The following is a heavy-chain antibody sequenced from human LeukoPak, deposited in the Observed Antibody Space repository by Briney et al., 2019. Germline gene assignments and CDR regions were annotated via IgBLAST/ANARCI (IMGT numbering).Heavy chain of an antibody. CDR3: TRHLPDP. Sequence: GGSLRLSCAASGFTFSSYSMNWVRQASGKGLEWVGRIRSKANSYATAYAASVKGRFTISRDDSKNTAYLQMNSLKTEDTAVYYCTRHLPDPWGQGTLVTVSS. V-gene: IGHV3-73*01. CDR2: IRSKANSYAT. J-gene: IGHJ5*02. CDR1: GFTFSSYS.